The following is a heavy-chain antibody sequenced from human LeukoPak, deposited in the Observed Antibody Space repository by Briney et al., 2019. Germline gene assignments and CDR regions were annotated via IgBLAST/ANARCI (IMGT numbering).Heavy chain of an antibody. D-gene: IGHD6-13*01. CDR2: ISSSGSTI. V-gene: IGHV3-48*03. J-gene: IGHJ4*02. Sequence: GGSLRLSCAASGFTFSSYEMNWVRQAPGKGLEWVSYISSSGSTIYYADSVKGRFTISRDNAKNSLCLQKNSLRAEDTAVYSCARAAAGSFDYWGQGTLVTVSS. CDR3: ARAAAGSFDY. CDR1: GFTFSSYE.